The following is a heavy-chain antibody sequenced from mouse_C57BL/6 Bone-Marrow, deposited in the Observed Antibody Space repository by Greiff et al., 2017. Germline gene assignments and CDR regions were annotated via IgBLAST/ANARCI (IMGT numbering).Heavy chain of an antibody. CDR3: ARDGNYPWFAY. V-gene: IGHV5-4*01. Sequence: DVMLVESGGGLVKPGGSLTLSCAASGFTFSSYAMSWVRQTPEKRLEWVATISDGGSYTYYPDNVKGRFTISRDNAKNNLYLQMSHLKSEDTAMYYCARDGNYPWFAYWGQGTLVTVSA. J-gene: IGHJ3*01. D-gene: IGHD2-1*01. CDR2: ISDGGSYT. CDR1: GFTFSSYA.